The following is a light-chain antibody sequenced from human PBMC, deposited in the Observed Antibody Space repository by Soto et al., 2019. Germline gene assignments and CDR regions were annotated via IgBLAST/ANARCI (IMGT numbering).Light chain of an antibody. CDR3: SSHAAINV. J-gene: IGLJ1*01. Sequence: QSALTQPPSASGSPGQSVTISCTGSRSDVGGYNYVSWYQHHPGKAPKLIIYEVDKRSSGVPDRFSGSKSGNTASLTVSGLQAEDEADYYCSSHAAINVFGTGTKLTVL. CDR1: RSDVGGYNY. CDR2: EVD. V-gene: IGLV2-8*01.